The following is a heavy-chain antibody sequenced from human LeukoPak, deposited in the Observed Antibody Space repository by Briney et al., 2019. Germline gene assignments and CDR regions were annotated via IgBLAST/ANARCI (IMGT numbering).Heavy chain of an antibody. CDR1: GYTFTDYY. CDR2: IGPKNGDT. CDR3: ARARYIAVAKYYFDY. J-gene: IGHJ4*02. Sequence: ASVKVSCKASGYTFTDYYIHCVRQAPGQGLEWMGWIGPKNGDTHYAQKFQGRVTMTRDTSISTAYMELSRLRSDDTAVYYCARARYIAVAKYYFDYWGQGTLVTVSS. V-gene: IGHV1-2*02. D-gene: IGHD6-19*01.